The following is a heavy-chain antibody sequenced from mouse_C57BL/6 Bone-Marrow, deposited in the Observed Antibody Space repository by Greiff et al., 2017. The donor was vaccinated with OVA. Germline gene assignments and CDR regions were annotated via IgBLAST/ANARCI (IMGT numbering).Heavy chain of an antibody. CDR2: IDPANGNT. V-gene: IGHV14-3*01. CDR1: GFNIKNTY. CDR3: ACGERYNHYYAMDY. J-gene: IGHJ4*01. Sequence: EVQLVESVAELVRPGASVKLSCTASGFNIKNTYMHWVKQRPEQGLEWIGRIDPANGNTKYAPKFQGKATITADTSSNTAYLQLSSLTSEDTAIYYCACGERYNHYYAMDYWGQGTSVTVSS. D-gene: IGHD2-14*01.